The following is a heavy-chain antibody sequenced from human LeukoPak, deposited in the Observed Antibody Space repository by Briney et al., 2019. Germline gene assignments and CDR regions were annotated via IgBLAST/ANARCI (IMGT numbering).Heavy chain of an antibody. J-gene: IGHJ4*02. CDR1: GFTFSSYS. Sequence: GGSLRLSCAASGFTFSSYSMNWVRQAPGKGLEWVSSISSSRSYIYYADSVKGRFTISRDNAKNSLYLQMNSLRAEDTAVYYCARGYCSGGSCYSVFDYWGQGTLVTVSS. CDR2: ISSSRSYI. V-gene: IGHV3-21*01. CDR3: ARGYCSGGSCYSVFDY. D-gene: IGHD2-15*01.